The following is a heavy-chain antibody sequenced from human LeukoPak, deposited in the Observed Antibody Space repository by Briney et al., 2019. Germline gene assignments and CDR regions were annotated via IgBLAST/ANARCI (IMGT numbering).Heavy chain of an antibody. CDR1: GGSLSGYY. D-gene: IGHD3-10*01. CDR3: ARGYYYGSGSRHLDY. Sequence: PSETLSLTCAVYGGSLSGYYWSWIRQPPGKGLEWIGEINHSGSTNYNPSLKSRVTISVDTSKNQFSLKLSSVTAADTAVYYCARGYYYGSGSRHLDYWGQGTLVTVSS. J-gene: IGHJ4*02. V-gene: IGHV4-34*01. CDR2: INHSGST.